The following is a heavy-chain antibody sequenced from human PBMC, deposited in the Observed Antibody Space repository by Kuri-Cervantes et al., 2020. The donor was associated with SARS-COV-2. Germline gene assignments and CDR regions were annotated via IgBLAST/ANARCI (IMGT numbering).Heavy chain of an antibody. D-gene: IGHD3-3*01. Sequence: SQTLSLTCAVSGGSVSSGTKFWSWIRQPPGKGLEWIGYIYYSGSTNYNPSLKSRVTISVDTSKNQFSLKLSSVIAADTAVYYCARRRFLEWTPFDYWGQGTLVTVSS. V-gene: IGHV4-61*01. CDR1: GGSVSSGTKF. J-gene: IGHJ4*02. CDR2: IYYSGST. CDR3: ARRRFLEWTPFDY.